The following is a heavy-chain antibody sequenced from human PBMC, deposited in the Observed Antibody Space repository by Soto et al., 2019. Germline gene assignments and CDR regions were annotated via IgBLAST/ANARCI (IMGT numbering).Heavy chain of an antibody. CDR2: MSFDGNSK. V-gene: IGHV3-30*18. J-gene: IGHJ6*02. D-gene: IGHD3-9*01. CDR3: AKDKGRSLTGGMDV. Sequence: QVPLVESGGGVVQPGRSLRLSCAASGFTFSSFGMHWVRQAPGKGLEWVAVMSFDGNSKYYADSMKGRFIISRDNSKNTLYLEMNSLRAEDTAVYYCAKDKGRSLTGGMDVWGQGTTVTVSS. CDR1: GFTFSSFG.